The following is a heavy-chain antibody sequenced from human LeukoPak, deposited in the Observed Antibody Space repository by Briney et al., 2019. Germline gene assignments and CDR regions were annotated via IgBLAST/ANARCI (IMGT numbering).Heavy chain of an antibody. D-gene: IGHD3-22*01. Sequence: TETLSLTCTVSGGSISSYYWSWIRQPPGKGLEWIGYIYYSGSTNYNPSLKSRVNISVDTSKNQFSLKLSSVTAADTAVYYCARVDSSGYYIDYWGQGTLVTVSS. CDR3: ARVDSSGYYIDY. CDR1: GGSISSYY. V-gene: IGHV4-59*01. J-gene: IGHJ4*02. CDR2: IYYSGST.